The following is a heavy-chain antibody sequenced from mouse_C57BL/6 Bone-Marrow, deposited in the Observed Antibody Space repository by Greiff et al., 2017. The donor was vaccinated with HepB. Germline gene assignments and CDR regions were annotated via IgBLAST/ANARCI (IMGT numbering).Heavy chain of an antibody. CDR1: GFTFSDYG. CDR2: ISNLAYSI. J-gene: IGHJ4*01. CDR3: ARITTVVGYYAMDY. V-gene: IGHV5-15*01. Sequence: EVMLVESGGGLVQPGGSLKLSCAASGFTFSDYGMAWVRQAPRKGPEWVAFISNLAYSIYYADTVTGRFTISRENAKNTLYLEMSSLRSEDTAMNYCARITTVVGYYAMDYWGQGTSVTVSS. D-gene: IGHD1-1*01.